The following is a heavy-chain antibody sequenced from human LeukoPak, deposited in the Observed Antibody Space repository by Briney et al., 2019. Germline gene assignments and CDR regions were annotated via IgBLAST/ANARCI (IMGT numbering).Heavy chain of an antibody. J-gene: IGHJ3*02. CDR3: ASMGGGYSYGYSTFDI. CDR2: IYHSGST. D-gene: IGHD5-18*01. V-gene: IGHV4-30-2*01. CDR1: GGSISSGGYS. Sequence: PSETLSLTCAVSGGSISSGGYSWSWIRQPPGKGLEWIGYIYHSGSTYYNPSLKSRVTISVDRSKNQFSLKLSSVTAADTAVYYCASMGGGYSYGYSTFDIWGQGTMVTVSS.